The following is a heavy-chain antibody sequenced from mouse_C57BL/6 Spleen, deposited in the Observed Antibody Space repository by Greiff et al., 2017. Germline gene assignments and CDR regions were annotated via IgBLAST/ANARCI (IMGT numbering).Heavy chain of an antibody. D-gene: IGHD1-1*01. J-gene: IGHJ4*01. CDR2: IDPANGNT. Sequence: VHVKQSVAELVRPGASVKLSCTASGFNIKNTYMHWVKQRPEQGLEWIGRIDPANGNTKYAPKFQGKATITADTSSNTAYLQLSSLTSEDTAIYYCASLYYGSSYAMDYWGQGTSVTVSS. CDR1: GFNIKNTY. V-gene: IGHV14-3*01. CDR3: ASLYYGSSYAMDY.